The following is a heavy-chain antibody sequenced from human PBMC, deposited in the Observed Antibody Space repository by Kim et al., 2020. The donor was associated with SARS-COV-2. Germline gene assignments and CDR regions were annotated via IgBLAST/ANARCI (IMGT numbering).Heavy chain of an antibody. J-gene: IGHJ4*02. Sequence: GGSLRLSCAGSGFTFSSYGMSWVRQAPGKGLGWVSAISHTGDITDYADSMKGRFTISRDNSKNTLYLQMNSLRADDTALYYCAIRGSNYGAYNYWGQGTLVTVSS. V-gene: IGHV3-23*01. CDR2: ISHTGDIT. CDR1: GFTFSSYG. D-gene: IGHD4-17*01. CDR3: AIRGSNYGAYNY.